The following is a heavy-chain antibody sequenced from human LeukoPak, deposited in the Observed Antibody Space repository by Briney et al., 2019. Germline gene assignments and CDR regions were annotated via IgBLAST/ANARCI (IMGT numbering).Heavy chain of an antibody. CDR2: ISTSGST. CDR1: GGSISKDY. CDR3: ARRVSEVEPTLRSGENWFDP. Sequence: SETLSLTCTVSGGSISKDYWNWIRQPAGKGLEWIGRISTSGSTLYNPSLNSRVTMSVDTSKSQFSLKLSSVTAADTAVYYCARRVSEVEPTLRSGENWFDPWGQGTLVTVSP. D-gene: IGHD3-3*01. V-gene: IGHV4-4*07. J-gene: IGHJ5*02.